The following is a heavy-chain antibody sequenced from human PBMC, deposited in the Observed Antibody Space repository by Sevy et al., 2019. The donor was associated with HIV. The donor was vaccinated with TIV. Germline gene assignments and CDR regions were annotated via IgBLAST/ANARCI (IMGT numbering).Heavy chain of an antibody. D-gene: IGHD1-26*01. V-gene: IGHV3-30*18. CDR3: AKIRTGGGSYRFDXXDX. J-gene: IGHJ3*01. Sequence: GGSLRLSCAASGXXFSSYGMHWVRQAPGKGLEWVAVISYDGSNKYYADSVKGRFTISRDNSKNTLYLQMNSLRAEDTAVYYCAKIRTGGGSYRFDXXDXXXXXTMVTVSS. CDR1: GXXFSSYG. CDR2: ISYDGSNK.